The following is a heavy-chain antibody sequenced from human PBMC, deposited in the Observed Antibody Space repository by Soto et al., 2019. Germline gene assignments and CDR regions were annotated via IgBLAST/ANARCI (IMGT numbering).Heavy chain of an antibody. CDR1: GFTFSSYA. Sequence: GGSLRLSCAASGFTFSSYAMSWVRQAPGKGLEWVSAISGSGGGTYYADSVKGRFTISRDNSKNTLYLQMNSLRAEDTAVYYCAKAGGNIVLFPAARCDDYWGQGTLVTVSS. J-gene: IGHJ4*02. CDR2: ISGSGGGT. V-gene: IGHV3-23*01. D-gene: IGHD2-2*01. CDR3: AKAGGNIVLFPAARCDDY.